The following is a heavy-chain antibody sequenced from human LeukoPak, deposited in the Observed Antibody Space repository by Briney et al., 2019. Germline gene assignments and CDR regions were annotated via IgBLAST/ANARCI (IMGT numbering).Heavy chain of an antibody. J-gene: IGHJ3*02. CDR3: AKPYSSSWYVGAFDI. CDR1: GFTFSSYA. V-gene: IGHV3-23*01. D-gene: IGHD6-13*01. CDR2: ISGSGGST. Sequence: GGSLRLSCAASGFTFSSYAMHWVRQAPGKGLEWVSAISGSGGSTYYADSVKGRFTIPRDNSKNTLYLQMNSLRAEDTAVYYCAKPYSSSWYVGAFDIWGQGTMVTVSS.